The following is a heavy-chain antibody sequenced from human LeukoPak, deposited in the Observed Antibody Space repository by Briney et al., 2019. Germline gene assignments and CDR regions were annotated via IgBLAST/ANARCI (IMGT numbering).Heavy chain of an antibody. CDR2: ISSSGGST. J-gene: IGHJ4*02. D-gene: IGHD3-3*01. CDR3: AKDYYDIWSGFDY. V-gene: IGHV3-23*01. CDR1: GFTSSNTA. Sequence: PGGSLRLSCAASGFTSSNTAMNWVRQAPGKGLEWVSTISSSGGSTYYADSVKGRFTISRDNSKNTLYLQMNSLRADDTAVYYCAKDYYDIWSGFDYWGQGTLVTVSS.